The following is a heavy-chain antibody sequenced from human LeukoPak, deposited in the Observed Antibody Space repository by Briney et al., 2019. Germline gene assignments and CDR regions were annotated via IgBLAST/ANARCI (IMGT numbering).Heavy chain of an antibody. Sequence: GGSLRLSCVVSGLNFADYAMHWVRQPPGKGLEWVSLIRADGGTTFSADSVKGRFTIARDNSKNSLYIQMNRLRSEDTAMYFCAKESGKFDYWGQGTLVAVST. J-gene: IGHJ4*02. D-gene: IGHD1-14*01. CDR3: AKESGKFDY. V-gene: IGHV3-43*02. CDR2: IRADGGTT. CDR1: GLNFADYA.